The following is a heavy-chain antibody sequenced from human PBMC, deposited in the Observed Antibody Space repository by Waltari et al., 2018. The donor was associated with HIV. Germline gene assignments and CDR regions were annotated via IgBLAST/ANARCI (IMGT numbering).Heavy chain of an antibody. V-gene: IGHV4-61*02. CDR2: IYPSGST. J-gene: IGHJ6*02. D-gene: IGHD2-15*01. CDR3: ARVFCSGGSCYGDGPYGMDV. Sequence: QVQLQESGPGLVKPLQTLSLTCTVSGGSISSGSYYWNWIRQPAGKGLEWIGRIYPSGSTNYHPPLQSRVTISVDTSKNQFSLKLSSVTAADTAVYYCARVFCSGGSCYGDGPYGMDVWGQGTTVTVSS. CDR1: GGSISSGSYY.